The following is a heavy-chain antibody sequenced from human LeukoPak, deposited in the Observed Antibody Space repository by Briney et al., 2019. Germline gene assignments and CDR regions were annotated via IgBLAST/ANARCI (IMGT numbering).Heavy chain of an antibody. CDR1: GYTFTGYY. D-gene: IGHD4-11*01. CDR2: INPNSGGT. J-gene: IGHJ5*02. Sequence: ASVKVSCKSSGYTFTGYYMHWVRQAPGQGLEWMGWINPNSGGTNYAQKFQGRVTMTRDTSISTAYMELSRLRSDDTAVYYCARGAWTTVTTGNWFDPWGQGTLVTVSS. V-gene: IGHV1-2*02. CDR3: ARGAWTTVTTGNWFDP.